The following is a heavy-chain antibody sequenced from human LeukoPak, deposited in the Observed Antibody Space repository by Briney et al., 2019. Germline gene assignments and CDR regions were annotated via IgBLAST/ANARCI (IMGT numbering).Heavy chain of an antibody. V-gene: IGHV4-61*02. Sequence: SETLSLTCTVSGNSISSGGYYWSWIRQPAGKGLEWIGLIYTSGSTTYNPSLKSRVTISGDTSENQFSLRLSSVTAADTAVYYCARVNHYYYMDVWGKGTTVTVSS. CDR1: GNSISSGGYY. CDR3: ARVNHYYYMDV. CDR2: IYTSGST. J-gene: IGHJ6*03.